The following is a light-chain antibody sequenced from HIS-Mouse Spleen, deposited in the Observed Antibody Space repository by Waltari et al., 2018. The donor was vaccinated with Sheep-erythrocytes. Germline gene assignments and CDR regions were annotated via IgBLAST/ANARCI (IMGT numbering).Light chain of an antibody. J-gene: IGKJ4*01. CDR1: QSVLYRSNNKNY. CDR2: WAS. CDR3: QQDYSTLLT. Sequence: DIVMTQSPDSLAVSLGERATINCKSSQSVLYRSNNKNYLAWYQQKPGQPPKLLIYWASTRESGVHDRFSGSGSGTDFTLTNSSLQAEDVAVYYCQQDYSTLLTYGGGTKVEIK. V-gene: IGKV4-1*01.